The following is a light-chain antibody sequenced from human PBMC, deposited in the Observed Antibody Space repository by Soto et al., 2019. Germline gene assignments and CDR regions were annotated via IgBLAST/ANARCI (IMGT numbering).Light chain of an antibody. Sequence: NKLTQSPFSLSASDGDRVTITCRASQSISTSLNWYQHKPGEAPKLLIHGASSLQRGVPASFSGSGSGTEFTLTISSLHPEDIATYYCQQSYSIPLTFGGGTKVDIK. V-gene: IGKV1-39*01. CDR3: QQSYSIPLT. CDR1: QSISTS. J-gene: IGKJ4*01. CDR2: GAS.